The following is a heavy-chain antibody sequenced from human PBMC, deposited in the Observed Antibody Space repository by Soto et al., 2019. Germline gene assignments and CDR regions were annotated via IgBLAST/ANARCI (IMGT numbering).Heavy chain of an antibody. CDR1: GGSISSGDYY. CDR2: IYYSGST. V-gene: IGHV4-30-4*01. Sequence: SETLSLTCTVSGGSISSGDYYWSWIRQPPGKGLEWIGYIYYSGSTYYNPSLKSRVTISVDTSKNQFSLKLSSVTAADTAVYYCARLTGTFGFFAYWGQGTLVTVSS. J-gene: IGHJ4*02. CDR3: ARLTGTFGFFAY. D-gene: IGHD1-7*01.